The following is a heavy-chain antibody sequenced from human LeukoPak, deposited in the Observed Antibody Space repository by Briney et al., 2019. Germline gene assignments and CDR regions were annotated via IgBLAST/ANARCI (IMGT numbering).Heavy chain of an antibody. Sequence: GGSLRLSCAASGFTFSGSAMHWVRQASGKGLEWVGRIRSKANSYATAYAASVKGRFTIFRDDSKNAAYLQMNSLKTEDTAVYYCTSLSMSIAARQPVWGKGTTVTVSS. V-gene: IGHV3-73*01. J-gene: IGHJ6*04. CDR1: GFTFSGSA. CDR2: IRSKANSYAT. D-gene: IGHD6-6*01. CDR3: TSLSMSIAARQPV.